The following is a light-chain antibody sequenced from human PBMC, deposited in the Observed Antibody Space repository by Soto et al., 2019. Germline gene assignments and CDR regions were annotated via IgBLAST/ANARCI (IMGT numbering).Light chain of an antibody. CDR2: DVS. CDR1: SSDIGSHNY. Sequence: QSVLTQPASVSGSPGQSITISCIGTSSDIGSHNYVSWYQHHPGKAPKNLIFDVSNRPSGVSDRFSGSKSANTASLTISGLQADDEAEYYCSSYTSSRTWVFGGGTKLTVL. V-gene: IGLV2-14*03. J-gene: IGLJ3*02. CDR3: SSYTSSRTWV.